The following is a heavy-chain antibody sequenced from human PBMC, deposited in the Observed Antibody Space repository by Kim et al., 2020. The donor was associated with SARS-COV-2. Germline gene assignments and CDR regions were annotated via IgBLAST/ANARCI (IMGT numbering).Heavy chain of an antibody. CDR2: INPSGGST. Sequence: ASVKVSCKASGYTFTSYYMHWVRQAPGQGLEWMGIINPSGGSTSYAQKFQGRVTMTRDTSTSTVYMELSSLRSEDTAVYYCARDLGDSWLLHKFDYWGQGTLVTVYS. V-gene: IGHV1-46*01. D-gene: IGHD3-22*01. CDR1: GYTFTSYY. CDR3: ARDLGDSWLLHKFDY. J-gene: IGHJ4*02.